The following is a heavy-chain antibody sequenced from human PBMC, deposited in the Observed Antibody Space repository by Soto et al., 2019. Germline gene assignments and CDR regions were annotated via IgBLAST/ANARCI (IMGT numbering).Heavy chain of an antibody. CDR1: GGSISSGGYS. CDR2: TYHSGST. CDR3: ARGNVVAIDY. V-gene: IGHV4-30-2*01. J-gene: IGHJ4*02. Sequence: SETLSLTCAVSGGSISSGGYSWSWIRQPPGKGLEWIGYTYHSGSTYYNPSLKSRVTISVDRSKNQFSLKLSSVTAADTAVYYCARGNVVAIDYWGQGTLVTVSS. D-gene: IGHD2-21*01.